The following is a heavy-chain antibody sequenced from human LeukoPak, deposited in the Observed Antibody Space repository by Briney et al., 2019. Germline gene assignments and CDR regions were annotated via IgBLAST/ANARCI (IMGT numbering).Heavy chain of an antibody. V-gene: IGHV4-31*03. D-gene: IGHD3-9*01. CDR1: GGSISSGGYY. Sequence: TLSLTCTVSGGSISSGGYYWNWIRQHPGKGLEWIGYIYNSGSTYYNPSLKSRITIPVDTSRNQFSLKLTSVTAADTAVYYCARGSVGYYDILTGYYTVYFDYWGQGALVTVSS. J-gene: IGHJ4*02. CDR3: ARGSVGYYDILTGYYTVYFDY. CDR2: IYNSGST.